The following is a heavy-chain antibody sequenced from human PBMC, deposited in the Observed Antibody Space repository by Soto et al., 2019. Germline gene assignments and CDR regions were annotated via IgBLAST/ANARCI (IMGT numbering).Heavy chain of an antibody. CDR3: ATAPPGVAVSDT. V-gene: IGHV3-33*01. CDR1: GFTFSNYG. J-gene: IGHJ5*02. Sequence: QVQLVESGGGVVQPGRSLGLSCAASGFTFSNYGMHWVRQAPGKGLEWVAIIWYDGRNKYYADSVKGRFTISKDNSKNTLYLQMNSLRAEDTAVYYCATAPPGVAVSDTWGQGTLVTVSS. CDR2: IWYDGRNK. D-gene: IGHD6-19*01.